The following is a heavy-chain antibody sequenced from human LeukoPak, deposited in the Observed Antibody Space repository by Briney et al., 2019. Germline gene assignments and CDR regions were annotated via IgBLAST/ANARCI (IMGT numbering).Heavy chain of an antibody. CDR2: ISSSSTYI. D-gene: IGHD3-3*01. J-gene: IGHJ6*03. V-gene: IGHV3-21*01. CDR3: ARDYDFWSGNYYYYYMDV. CDR1: GFVFSSYA. Sequence: GGSLRLSCAASGFVFSSYAMNWVRQAPGKGLEWVSSISSSSTYIYYADSVKGRFTISRDNAKNSLYLQMNSLRAEDTAVYYCARDYDFWSGNYYYYYMDVWGKGTTVTVSS.